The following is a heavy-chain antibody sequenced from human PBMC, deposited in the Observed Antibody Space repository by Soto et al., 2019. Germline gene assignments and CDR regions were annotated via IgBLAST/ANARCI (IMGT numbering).Heavy chain of an antibody. J-gene: IGHJ6*02. CDR3: ARVAAAGTYYYYYGMDV. CDR2: IGTAGDT. CDR1: GFTFSSYD. V-gene: IGHV3-13*01. D-gene: IGHD6-13*01. Sequence: EVQLVESGGGLVQPGGSLRLSCAASGFTFSSYDMHWVRQATGKGLEWVSAIGTAGDTYYPGSVKGRFTISRENAKNSLYLQMNSLRAEDTAVYYCARVAAAGTYYYYYGMDVWGQGTTVTVSS.